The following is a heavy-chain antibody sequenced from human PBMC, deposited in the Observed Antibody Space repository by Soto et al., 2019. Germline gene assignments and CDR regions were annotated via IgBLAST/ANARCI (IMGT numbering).Heavy chain of an antibody. CDR2: IWYDGSNK. D-gene: IGHD1-26*01. J-gene: IGHJ6*02. CDR3: ARSRNVLKWELRWYYYYGMDV. V-gene: IGHV3-33*01. Sequence: GGSLRLSCAASGFTFSSYGMHWVRQAPGKGLEWVAVIWYDGSNKYYADSVKGRFTISRDNSKNTLYLQMNSLRAEDTAVYYCARSRNVLKWELRWYYYYGMDVWGQGTTVTVSS. CDR1: GFTFSSYG.